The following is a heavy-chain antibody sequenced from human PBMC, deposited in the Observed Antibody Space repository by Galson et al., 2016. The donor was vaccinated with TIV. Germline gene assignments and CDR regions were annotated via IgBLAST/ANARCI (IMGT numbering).Heavy chain of an antibody. CDR2: IHSSGST. V-gene: IGHV4-61*01. J-gene: IGHJ4*02. D-gene: IGHD6-19*01. Sequence: ETLSLTCTVSGGSVSHTSYYWGWIRQPPGKGLEWIGYIHSSGSTSYNPSLKSRVTISVDTSKKQFSLKLRSVTTADTAIYYCARIPAVAGILGGYLDNWGQGALVTVSS. CDR1: GGSVSHTSYY. CDR3: ARIPAVAGILGGYLDN.